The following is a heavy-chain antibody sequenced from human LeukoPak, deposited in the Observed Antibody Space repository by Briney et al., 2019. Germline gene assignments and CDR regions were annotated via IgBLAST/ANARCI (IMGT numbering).Heavy chain of an antibody. CDR3: ATSPYDEDY. D-gene: IGHD5-12*01. CDR1: GFTFSSYG. Sequence: PGGSLRLSCAASGFTFSSYGMHWVRQAPGKGLEWVAVISYDGSNKYYADSVKGRFTISRDNSKNTLYLQMNSLRAEDTAVYYCATSPYDEDYWGQGTLVTVSS. CDR2: ISYDGSNK. V-gene: IGHV3-30*03. J-gene: IGHJ4*02.